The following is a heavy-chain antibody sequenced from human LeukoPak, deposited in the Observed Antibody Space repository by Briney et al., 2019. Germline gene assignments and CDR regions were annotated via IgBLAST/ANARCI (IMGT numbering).Heavy chain of an antibody. V-gene: IGHV1-69*04. Sequence: SVKVSCKASGGTFSSYAISWVRQAPGQGLEWMGRIIPIIGIANYAQKFQGRVTITADKSTSTAYMELSSLRSEDTAVYYCARDYYDSSGYYYSHFDYWGQGTLVTVSS. CDR2: IIPIIGIA. CDR3: ARDYYDSSGYYYSHFDY. CDR1: GGTFSSYA. J-gene: IGHJ4*02. D-gene: IGHD3-22*01.